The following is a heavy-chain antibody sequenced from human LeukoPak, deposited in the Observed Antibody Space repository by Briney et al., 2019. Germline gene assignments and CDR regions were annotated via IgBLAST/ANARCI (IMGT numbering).Heavy chain of an antibody. CDR1: GCSISSSTHY. Sequence: SETLSLTCTVSGCSISSSTHYWGWIRPPPGQGLEWIGSIYFGGTTYSNPSLKSRVTISVDTYKNQFSLRLSSVTAADTSIYYCARLVAGTKEPGYWGQGTLVTVSS. CDR2: IYFGGTT. D-gene: IGHD6-19*01. V-gene: IGHV4-39*01. J-gene: IGHJ4*02. CDR3: ARLVAGTKEPGY.